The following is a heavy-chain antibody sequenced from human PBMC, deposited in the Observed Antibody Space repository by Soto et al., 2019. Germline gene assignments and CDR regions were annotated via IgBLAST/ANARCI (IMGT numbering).Heavy chain of an antibody. Sequence: PGGSQRLSCAASGFTFSTYDRHWVRQAPGKGLEWVAVISYDGSNKYYVDSMKGRFTISRDNSKNTLFLQMNSLRAEDTSVYYCARDGYNFAFDYWGQGTLVTVSS. CDR2: ISYDGSNK. CDR3: ARDGYNFAFDY. CDR1: GFTFSTYD. D-gene: IGHD5-12*01. V-gene: IGHV3-33*01. J-gene: IGHJ4*02.